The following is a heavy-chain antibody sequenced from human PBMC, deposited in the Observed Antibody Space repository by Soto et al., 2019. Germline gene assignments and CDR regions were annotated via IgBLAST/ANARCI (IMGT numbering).Heavy chain of an antibody. D-gene: IGHD2-2*01. CDR1: GGSISSYY. Sequence: KTSETLSLTCTVSGGSISSYYWSWIRQPAGKGLEWIGRIYTSGSTNYNPSLKSQVTMSVDTSKNQFSLKLSSVTAADTAVYYCARGARSICSSTSCHDYYYYYYGMDVWGQGTTVTVSS. CDR2: IYTSGST. J-gene: IGHJ6*02. CDR3: ARGARSICSSTSCHDYYYYYYGMDV. V-gene: IGHV4-4*07.